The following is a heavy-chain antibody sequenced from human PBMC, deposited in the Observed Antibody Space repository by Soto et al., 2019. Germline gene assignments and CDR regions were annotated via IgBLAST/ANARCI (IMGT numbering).Heavy chain of an antibody. J-gene: IGHJ4*02. CDR1: GYSFTSYW. CDR3: ARSGYCSSTSCRADSIRFDY. V-gene: IGHV5-51*01. Sequence: GGSLKISCRSSGYSFTSYWIGWVRQMPGKGLELIGIIYPGDCDTRYSPSFQGQVTISADKSISTAYLQWNSLKASETAMYYCARSGYCSSTSCRADSIRFDYWGQGTLVTVSS. D-gene: IGHD2-2*01. CDR2: IYPGDCDT.